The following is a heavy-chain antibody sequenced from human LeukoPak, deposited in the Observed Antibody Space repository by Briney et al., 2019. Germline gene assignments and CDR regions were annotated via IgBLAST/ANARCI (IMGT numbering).Heavy chain of an antibody. J-gene: IGHJ4*02. V-gene: IGHV4-59*01. D-gene: IGHD3-22*01. Sequence: SETLSLTCTVSGGSIGSYYWSWIRQPPGKGLEWIGYIYYSGSTNYNPSLKSRVTISVDTSKNQFSLKLSSVTAADTAVYYCAYDSSGYYRYNFDYWGQGTLVTVSS. CDR2: IYYSGST. CDR3: AYDSSGYYRYNFDY. CDR1: GGSIGSYY.